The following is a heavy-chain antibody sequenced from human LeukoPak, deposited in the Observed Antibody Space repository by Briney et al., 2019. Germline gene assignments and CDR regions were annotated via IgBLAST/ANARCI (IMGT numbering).Heavy chain of an antibody. Sequence: PSETLSLTCTVSGGSISSSSYYWGWIRQPPGKGLEWIGSIYYSGSTYYNPSLKSRVTISVDTSKNQFSLKLSSVTAADTAVYYCARVIDVDTPYYYYMDVWGKGTTVTVSS. V-gene: IGHV4-39*07. CDR3: ARVIDVDTPYYYYMDV. CDR1: GGSISSSSYY. CDR2: IYYSGST. D-gene: IGHD5-18*01. J-gene: IGHJ6*03.